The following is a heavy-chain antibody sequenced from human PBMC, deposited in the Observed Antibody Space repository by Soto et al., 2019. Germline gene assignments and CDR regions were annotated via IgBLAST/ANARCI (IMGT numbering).Heavy chain of an antibody. CDR2: LSGSGTST. CDR3: AKATTNGGWFNPFDS. CDR1: GFSFVNYA. Sequence: RVSCAASGFSFVNYAINLVRQAPGKGLEWVSGLSGSGTSTYYADSVKGRFTISRDNSRDTLFLQMNSLTADDTAVYYCAKATTNGGWFNPFDSWGQGALVTVSS. D-gene: IGHD6-19*01. V-gene: IGHV3-23*01. J-gene: IGHJ4*02.